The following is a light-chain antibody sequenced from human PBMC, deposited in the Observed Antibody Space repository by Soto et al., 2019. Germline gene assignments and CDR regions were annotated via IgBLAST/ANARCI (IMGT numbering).Light chain of an antibody. CDR3: SSYTSSSTGV. V-gene: IGLV2-14*01. J-gene: IGLJ1*01. Sequence: QSVLTKPASVSGSPGQSITISCTGTRSDVGGYNYVSWYQQHPGKAPKLMIYDVSNRPSGVSNRFSGSKSGNTASLTISGLQAEDEADYYCSSYTSSSTGVFGTGTKVTVL. CDR2: DVS. CDR1: RSDVGGYNY.